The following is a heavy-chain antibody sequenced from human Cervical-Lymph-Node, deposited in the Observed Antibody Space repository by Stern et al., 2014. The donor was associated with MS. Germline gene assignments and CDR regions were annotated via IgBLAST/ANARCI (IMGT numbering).Heavy chain of an antibody. CDR2: IYPGDSDT. J-gene: IGHJ4*02. CDR3: ARDYGDYAFDY. Sequence: VQLVQSGAEVKQPGESLKISCKGSGYSFTAHCIAWVRQMPGKGLEWMGIIYPGDSDTRYSPSLQCQVTISADKSISTAYLQWSSLKASDTAMYYCARDYGDYAFDYWGQGTLVTVSS. CDR1: GYSFTAHC. D-gene: IGHD4-17*01. V-gene: IGHV5-51*01.